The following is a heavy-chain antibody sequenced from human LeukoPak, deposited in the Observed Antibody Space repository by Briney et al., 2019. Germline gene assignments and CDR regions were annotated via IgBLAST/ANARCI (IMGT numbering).Heavy chain of an antibody. Sequence: GGSLRLSCAASGFTFSTHGMHWVRQAPGKGLEWVAFIRYDGINKYYADSVKGRFTISRDSFKNTLYLQMNSLRPEDTAVYYCAKEGDYYGSGSYRDGFDIWGQGTGPPSLQ. CDR2: IRYDGINK. V-gene: IGHV3-30*02. D-gene: IGHD3-10*01. J-gene: IGHJ3*02. CDR1: GFTFSTHG. CDR3: AKEGDYYGSGSYRDGFDI.